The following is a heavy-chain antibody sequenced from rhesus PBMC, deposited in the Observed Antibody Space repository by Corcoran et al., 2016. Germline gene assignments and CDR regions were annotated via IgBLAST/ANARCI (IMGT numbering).Heavy chain of an antibody. Sequence: VEQRVESGGALVQPGASMRRPCAASELTFSSYDMHWVRPAPGKGLEWVSAISIGGSTYYPDSVKGRFTISRDNTKNSLYLQMNSLRAEDTAVYYCARGSGIAAAADAFDFWGQGLRVTVSS. CDR3: ARGSGIAAAADAFDF. D-gene: IGHD6-31*01. V-gene: IGHV3-132*02. CDR2: ISIGGST. J-gene: IGHJ3*01. CDR1: ELTFSSYD.